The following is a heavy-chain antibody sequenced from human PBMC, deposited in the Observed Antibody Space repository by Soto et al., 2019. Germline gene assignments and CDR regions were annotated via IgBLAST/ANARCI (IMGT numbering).Heavy chain of an antibody. CDR2: ISYDGSNK. Sequence: HPGGSLRLSCAASGFTVNSNYMNWVRQAPGKGLEWVAVISYDGSNKYYADSVKGRFTISRDNSKNTLYLQMNSLRAEGTAVYYCARDLTVDTAMVTHYYYGMDVWGQGTTVTVSS. CDR1: GFTVNSNY. J-gene: IGHJ6*02. V-gene: IGHV3-30*05. D-gene: IGHD5-18*01. CDR3: ARDLTVDTAMVTHYYYGMDV.